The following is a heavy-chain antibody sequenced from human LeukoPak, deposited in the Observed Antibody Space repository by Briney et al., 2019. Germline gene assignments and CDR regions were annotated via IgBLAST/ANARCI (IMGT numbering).Heavy chain of an antibody. J-gene: IGHJ4*02. CDR2: ISSSGSTI. V-gene: IGHV3-11*04. CDR1: GFTFSDYY. CDR3: ARVGRRTMIVVVIAYYFDY. D-gene: IGHD3-22*01. Sequence: GGSLRLSCAASGFTFSDYYMSWIRQAPGKGLEWVSYISSSGSTIYYADSVKGRFTISRDNAKNSLYLQMNSLRAEDTAVYYCARVGRRTMIVVVIAYYFDYWGQGTLVTVSS.